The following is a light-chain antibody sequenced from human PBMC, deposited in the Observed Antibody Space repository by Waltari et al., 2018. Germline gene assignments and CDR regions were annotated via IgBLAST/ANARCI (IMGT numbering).Light chain of an antibody. CDR2: RNN. Sequence: QSVLTQPPSASGTPGQRVTISCSGSSSNIGSNSVSWYQQLPGTAPKLLIYRNNQRPSGFPDRFSGSKSGTSASLAISGLRSEDEADYYCAAWDDSLSGWVFGGGTKLTVL. CDR1: SSNIGSNS. J-gene: IGLJ3*02. V-gene: IGLV1-47*01. CDR3: AAWDDSLSGWV.